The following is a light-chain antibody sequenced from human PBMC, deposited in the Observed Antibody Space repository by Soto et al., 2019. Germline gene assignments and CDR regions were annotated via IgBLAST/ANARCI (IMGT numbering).Light chain of an antibody. Sequence: EIVMTQSPATLSVSPGERATLSCRASQSVSSNLAWYQQKPGQAPRLLIYGASTRATGIPARFSGSGSGTDCTLTISSLQSEDFAVYSCQQYNNWPRTFGQGTKVEIK. CDR1: QSVSSN. CDR3: QQYNNWPRT. J-gene: IGKJ1*01. V-gene: IGKV3-15*01. CDR2: GAS.